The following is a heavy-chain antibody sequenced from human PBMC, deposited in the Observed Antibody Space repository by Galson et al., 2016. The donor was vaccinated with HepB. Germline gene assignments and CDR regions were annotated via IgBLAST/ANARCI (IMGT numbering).Heavy chain of an antibody. J-gene: IGHJ4*02. D-gene: IGHD2-15*01. Sequence: SLRLSCAVSGFTVSNNYMSWVRQAPGKGLEWVSVIYSGGGTYYADSVKGRFTISRDNSKNTVYLQMNSLRAEDTAVYYCARFDVVRGRDYWGQGTLVTVS. CDR1: GFTVSNNY. CDR3: ARFDVVRGRDY. CDR2: IYSGGGT. V-gene: IGHV3-53*01.